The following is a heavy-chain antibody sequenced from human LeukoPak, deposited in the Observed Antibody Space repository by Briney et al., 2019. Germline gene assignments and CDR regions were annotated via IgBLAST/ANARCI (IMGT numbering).Heavy chain of an antibody. CDR3: TRASHPYYFDY. D-gene: IGHD2-2*01. V-gene: IGHV3-49*04. Sequence: PGGSLRLSCTASGFTFGDYAMSWVRQAPGKGLEWVGFIRSKAYGGTTEYAASVKGRFTISRDDSKSIAYLQMNSLKTEDTAVYYCTRASHPYYFDYWGQGTLVTVSS. CDR1: GFTFGDYA. J-gene: IGHJ4*02. CDR2: IRSKAYGGTT.